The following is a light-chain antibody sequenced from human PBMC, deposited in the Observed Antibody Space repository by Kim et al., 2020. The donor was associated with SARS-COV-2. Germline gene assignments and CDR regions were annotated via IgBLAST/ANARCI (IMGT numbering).Light chain of an antibody. CDR1: QSFANAY. CDR2: GTF. Sequence: EIVLTQSPGTLFLSPGERATLSCRASQSFANAYLAWYQQKPGQAPRLIIYGTFNRATGIPDRFSGTASGSGFTLTINRLEPEDFAVYYCQQYSTSVTFGGGTKVDIK. CDR3: QQYSTSVT. V-gene: IGKV3-20*01. J-gene: IGKJ4*01.